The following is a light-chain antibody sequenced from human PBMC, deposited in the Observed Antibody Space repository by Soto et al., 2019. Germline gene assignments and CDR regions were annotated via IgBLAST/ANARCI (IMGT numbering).Light chain of an antibody. CDR2: GAS. CDR1: QSVSSN. J-gene: IGKJ4*02. V-gene: IGKV3-15*01. Sequence: IALTLPPSTLSVSPLHRATLSFRASQSVSSNLAWYQQKPGQAPRLLIYGASTRATGIPGRFSGSGSGTEFTLTICSLQPDDFATYCCQQYNTFSKKFCGGSKVDIK. CDR3: QQYNTFSKK.